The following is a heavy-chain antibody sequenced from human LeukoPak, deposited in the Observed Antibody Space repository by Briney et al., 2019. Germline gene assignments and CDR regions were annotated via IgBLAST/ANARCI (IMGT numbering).Heavy chain of an antibody. D-gene: IGHD1-1*01. CDR1: GFTFSNAW. J-gene: IGHJ3*02. CDR2: IKSKTDGGTT. V-gene: IGHV3-15*01. CDR3: TTIFLNWNDGAFDI. Sequence: GGSLRLSCAASGFTFSNAWMSWVRQAPGKGLEWVGRIKSKTDGGTTDYAAPVKGRFTISRDDSKNTLYLQMNSLKTEDTAVYYCTTIFLNWNDGAFDIWGQGTMVTVSS.